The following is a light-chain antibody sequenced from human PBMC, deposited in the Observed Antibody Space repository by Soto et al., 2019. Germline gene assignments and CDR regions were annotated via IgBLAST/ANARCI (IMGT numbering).Light chain of an antibody. J-gene: IGLJ1*01. V-gene: IGLV1-44*01. CDR1: SSNIGSNT. CDR3: AAWDDSLSGFYV. Sequence: QLVLTQPPSASGTPGQRVTISCSGSSSNIGSNTVNWYQQLPGTAPKLLIYSNSQRPSGVPDRFSGSKSGTSASLAISGLQSEDEADYYCAAWDDSLSGFYVFGTGTKLTVL. CDR2: SNS.